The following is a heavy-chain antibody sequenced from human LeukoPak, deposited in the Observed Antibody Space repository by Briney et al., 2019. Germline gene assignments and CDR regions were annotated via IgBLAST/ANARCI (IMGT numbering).Heavy chain of an antibody. CDR2: NYYSGST. J-gene: IGHJ4*02. CDR1: GGSISTYY. V-gene: IGHV4-59*01. CDR3: ARVGYGSFDY. D-gene: IGHD3-10*01. Sequence: SETLSLTCTVSGGSISTYYWSWIRQPPGKGLEWIGYNYYSGSTNCNPSLKSRVTISVDTSKNQFSLKLSSVTAADTAVYYCARVGYGSFDYWGQGTLVTVSS.